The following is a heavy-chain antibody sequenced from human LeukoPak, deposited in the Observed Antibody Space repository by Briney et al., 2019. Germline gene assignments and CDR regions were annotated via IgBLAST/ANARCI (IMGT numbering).Heavy chain of an antibody. CDR3: ARVSGSYSVFDI. J-gene: IGHJ3*02. CDR1: GFTFSAYD. D-gene: IGHD1-26*01. V-gene: IGHV3-33*01. CDR2: IWYDGSKN. Sequence: PGGSLRLSCAASGFTFSAYDMHWVRQAPGKGQEWVAVIWYDGSKNYSADSVKGRFTISRDNSKNTLFLQMNTLRADDTAVYYCARVSGSYSVFDIWGQGTMVTVSS.